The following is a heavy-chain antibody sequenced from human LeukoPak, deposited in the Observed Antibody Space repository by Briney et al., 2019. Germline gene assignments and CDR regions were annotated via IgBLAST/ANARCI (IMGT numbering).Heavy chain of an antibody. CDR3: ARDGNYYYDSSGYYDY. V-gene: IGHV3-43*02. Sequence: GGALRLSCAASGFTIGPYAMYWVRQGPGRGLEWVSVIKADGSGTFYADSVRGRFTTSRDNSKNSLYLQMNSLRAEDTAVYYCARDGNYYYDSSGYYDYWGQGTLVTVSS. D-gene: IGHD3-22*01. CDR2: IKADGSGT. J-gene: IGHJ4*02. CDR1: GFTIGPYA.